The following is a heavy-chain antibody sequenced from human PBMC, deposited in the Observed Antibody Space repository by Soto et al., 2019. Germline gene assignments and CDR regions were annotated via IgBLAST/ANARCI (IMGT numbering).Heavy chain of an antibody. J-gene: IGHJ3*02. CDR3: AHRILYCSGGSCYSADAFDI. CDR1: GFSLSTSGVG. CDR2: IYWDDDK. D-gene: IGHD2-15*01. Sequence: QITLKESGPTLVKPTQTLTLTCTFSGFSLSTSGVGVGWIRQPPGKALEWLELIYWDDDKRYSPSLKSRLTITKATSKNQVVLTMTNMDPVDTATYYCAHRILYCSGGSCYSADAFDIWGQGTMVTVSS. V-gene: IGHV2-5*02.